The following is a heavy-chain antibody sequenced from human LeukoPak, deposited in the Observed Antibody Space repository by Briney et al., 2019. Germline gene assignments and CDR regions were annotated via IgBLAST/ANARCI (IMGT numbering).Heavy chain of an antibody. CDR1: GYSFTDYW. D-gene: IGHD2/OR15-2a*01. CDR3: ARRSLSAEYFQH. Sequence: GESLKISCKASGYSFTDYWIVWVRQMPGKGLEWMGAIYPGDSDTRYSPSLDGQVTISADKSVSTTYLQWSSLQASDTAMYYCARRSLSAEYFQHWGQGTLVTVSS. CDR2: IYPGDSDT. V-gene: IGHV5-51*01. J-gene: IGHJ1*01.